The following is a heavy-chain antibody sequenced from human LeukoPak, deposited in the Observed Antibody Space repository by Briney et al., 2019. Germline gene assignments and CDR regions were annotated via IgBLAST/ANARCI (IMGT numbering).Heavy chain of an antibody. J-gene: IGHJ4*02. D-gene: IGHD2-2*01. CDR3: AKDRCSSTSCYYPLFGFDY. V-gene: IGHV3-23*01. Sequence: GGSLRLSCVASGFTFSSYAMSWVRQAPGKGLEWVSAISGSGGSTYYADSVKGRFTIPRDNSKNTLYLQMNSLRAEDTAVYNCAKDRCSSTSCYYPLFGFDYWGQGTLVTVSS. CDR1: GFTFSSYA. CDR2: ISGSGGST.